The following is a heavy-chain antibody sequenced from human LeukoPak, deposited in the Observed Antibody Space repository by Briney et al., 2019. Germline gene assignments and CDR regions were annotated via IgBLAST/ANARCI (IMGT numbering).Heavy chain of an antibody. CDR1: GGSFSCYH. D-gene: IGHD4-23*01. J-gene: IGHJ3*02. Sequence: SETLSLTCAVSGGSFSCYHCSWLPQTPGKGLEWLGEVSQSGGASYNPSLKSRVTISVEPSKNHFSLKLSSVTAADTAMYYCAGSYGGNAVGPFDIWGQGTMVTVSS. V-gene: IGHV4-34*01. CDR2: VSQSGGA. CDR3: AGSYGGNAVGPFDI.